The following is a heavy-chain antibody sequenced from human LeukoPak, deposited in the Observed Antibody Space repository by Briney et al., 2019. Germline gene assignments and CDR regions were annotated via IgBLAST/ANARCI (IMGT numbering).Heavy chain of an antibody. V-gene: IGHV4-30-2*01. CDR2: IYHSGST. CDR3: ARSYGSGSRTIFDY. Sequence: PSETLSLTCAVSGGSISSGGYSWSWIRQPPGKGLEWIGYIYHSGSTYYNPSLKSRVTMSVDTSKNQFSLKLSSVTAADTAVYYCARSYGSGSRTIFDYWGQGTLVTVSS. CDR1: GGSISSGGYS. D-gene: IGHD3-10*01. J-gene: IGHJ4*02.